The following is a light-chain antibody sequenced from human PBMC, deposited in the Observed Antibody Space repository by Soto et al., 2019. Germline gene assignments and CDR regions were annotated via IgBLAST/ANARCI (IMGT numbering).Light chain of an antibody. J-gene: IGLJ2*01. CDR2: GNT. CDR3: QSYDTSLSGPVL. V-gene: IGLV1-40*01. Sequence: QSVLTQPPSVSGAPGQRVTMSCTGSSSNIGAGCDVHWYQHLPGTAPKLLIYGNTNRPSGVPDRFSGSKSGTSASLAITGLQAEDEADYYCQSYDTSLSGPVLFGGGTKLTVL. CDR1: SSNIGAGCD.